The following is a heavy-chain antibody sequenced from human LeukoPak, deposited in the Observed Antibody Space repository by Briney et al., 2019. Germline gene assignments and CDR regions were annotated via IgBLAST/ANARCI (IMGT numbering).Heavy chain of an antibody. Sequence: ASVKVSCKASGYTFTSYYMHWVRQAPGRGLEWMGIINPSGGNTNYAQKFQGRVTMTTDTSTSTAYMELRSLRSDDTAVYYCARDPSNTSGWYIYFDYWGQGTLVTVSS. D-gene: IGHD6-19*01. J-gene: IGHJ4*02. CDR3: ARDPSNTSGWYIYFDY. CDR1: GYTFTSYY. V-gene: IGHV1-46*01. CDR2: INPSGGNT.